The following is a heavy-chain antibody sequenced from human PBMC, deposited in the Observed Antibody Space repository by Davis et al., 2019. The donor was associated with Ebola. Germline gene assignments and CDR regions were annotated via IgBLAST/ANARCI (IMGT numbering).Heavy chain of an antibody. Sequence: PGGSLRLSCAASGFTFSSYWMSWVRQAPGKGLEWVANIKQDGSEKYYVDSVKGRFTISRGNAKNSLYLQMNSLRAEDTAVYYCARGGEGRYDFWSGYYVDAFDIWGQGTMVTVSS. D-gene: IGHD3-3*01. CDR1: GFTFSSYW. CDR2: IKQDGSEK. J-gene: IGHJ3*02. CDR3: ARGGEGRYDFWSGYYVDAFDI. V-gene: IGHV3-7*01.